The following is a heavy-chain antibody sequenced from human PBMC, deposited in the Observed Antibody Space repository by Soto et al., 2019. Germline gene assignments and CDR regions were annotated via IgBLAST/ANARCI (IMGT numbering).Heavy chain of an antibody. Sequence: QPGGSLRLSCAASGFTFSSYAMHWVRQAPGKGLEYVSAISSNGGSKYYANSVKGRFTISRDNSKNTLYLQMGSLRAEDMAVYYCARAQAGPLTNYYYYGMDVWGQGTTVTVSS. CDR1: GFTFSSYA. D-gene: IGHD6-19*01. CDR3: ARAQAGPLTNYYYYGMDV. CDR2: ISSNGGSK. J-gene: IGHJ6*02. V-gene: IGHV3-64*01.